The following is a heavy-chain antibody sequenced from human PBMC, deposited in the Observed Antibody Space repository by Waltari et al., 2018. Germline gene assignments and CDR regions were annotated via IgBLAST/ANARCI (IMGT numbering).Heavy chain of an antibody. CDR2: IIPILGIA. CDR1: GGTFSSHA. V-gene: IGHV1-69*09. CDR3: ANPNKDV. Sequence: QVQLVQSGAEVKKPGSPAKVSCKASGGTFSSHAISWVRQAPGQGLEWMGRIIPILGIANYAQKFQGRVTITADKSTSTAYMELSSLRSEDTAVYYCANPNKDVWGQGTTVTVSS. J-gene: IGHJ6*02.